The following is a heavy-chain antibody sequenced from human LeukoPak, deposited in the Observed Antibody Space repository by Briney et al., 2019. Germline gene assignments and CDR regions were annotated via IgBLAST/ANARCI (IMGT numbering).Heavy chain of an antibody. CDR2: INEDGTSA. CDR3: ARVPTNSYGFGQ. V-gene: IGHV3-74*01. Sequence: AGGSLRLSRAASGFGFSVYWMHWVRQAPGKGLVWVAHINEDGTSASHADSVKGRFTISRDNAKNTLYLQMNSLTVEDTAVYYCARVPTNSYGFGQWGQGSLVTVS. D-gene: IGHD5-18*01. CDR1: GFGFSVYW. J-gene: IGHJ4*02.